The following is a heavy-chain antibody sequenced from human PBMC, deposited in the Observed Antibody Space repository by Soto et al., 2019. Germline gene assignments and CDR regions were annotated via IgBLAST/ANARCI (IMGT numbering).Heavy chain of an antibody. CDR3: SGCSGGACHQNYGMDV. CDR1: GFTFSSCT. J-gene: IGHJ6*02. V-gene: IGHV3-21*01. D-gene: IGHD2-15*01. Sequence: EVHLVESGGGLVKPGGSLRLSCAVSGFTFSSCTMNWVRQAPGKGLEWVSSISPSTSHIYYADSVKGRFTISRDNAKSSLFLQMTSLRAEDTAVYYCSGCSGGACHQNYGMDVWGQGTTVTVSS. CDR2: ISPSTSHI.